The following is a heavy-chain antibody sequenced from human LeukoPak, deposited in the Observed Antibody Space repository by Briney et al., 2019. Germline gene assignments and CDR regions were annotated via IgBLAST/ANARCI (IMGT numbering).Heavy chain of an antibody. CDR1: GFTFSGSA. V-gene: IGHV3-73*01. CDR2: IRSKANSYAT. Sequence: PGGSLRLSRAASGFTFSGSAMHWVRQASGKGLEWVGRIRSKANSYATAYAASVKGRFTISRDDSKNTAYLQMDSLKTEDTAVYYCTRHVLYGDYGFYYYYMDVWGKGTTVTVSS. D-gene: IGHD4-17*01. CDR3: TRHVLYGDYGFYYYYMDV. J-gene: IGHJ6*03.